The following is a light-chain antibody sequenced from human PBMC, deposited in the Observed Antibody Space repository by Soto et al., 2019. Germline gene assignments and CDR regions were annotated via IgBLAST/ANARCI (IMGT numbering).Light chain of an antibody. CDR1: QSVGSQ. J-gene: IGKJ4*01. CDR3: QHRSSWPLT. Sequence: EVVLTQSPATLSLSPGERATLSCRASQSVGSQLAWYQQKPGQAPRLLINDASHRATGIRARFSGSGSGTDFTLTISTLEPEDFAVYYCQHRSSWPLTFGGGTQVEIK. CDR2: DAS. V-gene: IGKV3-11*01.